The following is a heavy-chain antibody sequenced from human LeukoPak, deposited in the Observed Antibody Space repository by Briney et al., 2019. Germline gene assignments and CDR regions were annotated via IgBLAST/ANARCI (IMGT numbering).Heavy chain of an antibody. CDR2: IIPIFGTA. Sequence: ASVKVSCKASGYTFTTYGISWVRQAPGQGLEWMGGIIPIFGTANYAQKFQGRVTITADESTSTAYMELSSLRSEDTAVYYCARAAHYDILVPTFDYWGQGTLVTVSS. V-gene: IGHV1-69*13. CDR3: ARAAHYDILVPTFDY. J-gene: IGHJ4*02. CDR1: GYTFTTYG. D-gene: IGHD3-9*01.